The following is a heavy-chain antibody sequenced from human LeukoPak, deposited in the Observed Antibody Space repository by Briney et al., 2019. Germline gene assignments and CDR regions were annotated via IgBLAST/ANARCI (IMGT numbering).Heavy chain of an antibody. D-gene: IGHD5-18*01. V-gene: IGHV3-66*01. CDR2: IYSGGST. CDR3: ARVYSYVPKADY. Sequence: PGGSLRLSCAASGFTVSSNYMSWVRQAPGKGLEWVSVIYSGGSTYYADSVKGRFTISRDNSKNTLYLQMNSLSGEDTAVYYCARVYSYVPKADYWGQGTLVTVSS. CDR1: GFTVSSNY. J-gene: IGHJ4*02.